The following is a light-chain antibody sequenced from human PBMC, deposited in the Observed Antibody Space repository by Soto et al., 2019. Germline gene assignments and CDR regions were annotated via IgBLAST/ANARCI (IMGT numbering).Light chain of an antibody. CDR3: QHYHAWWT. V-gene: IGKV3-15*01. Sequence: EIVMTQSPATLSVSPGERATLSCRASQSVSSNLAWYQQKPGQAPRLLISGASTRATGIPARFSGSGSGTEFTLTISSLHSEDFAVYYCQHYHAWWTFGQGTKVEIK. J-gene: IGKJ1*01. CDR2: GAS. CDR1: QSVSSN.